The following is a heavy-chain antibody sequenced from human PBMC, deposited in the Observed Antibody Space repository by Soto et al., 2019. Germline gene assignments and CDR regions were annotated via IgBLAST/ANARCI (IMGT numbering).Heavy chain of an antibody. CDR1: GGAISTYY. CDR3: ARGKRFSGWFDP. J-gene: IGHJ5*02. Sequence: SETLSLTCTVSGGAISTYYWTWIRQPAGKGLEWIGRIYSSGSTKYNPSLQSRVTMSLDTSNNQFSLRLTSVTAADTAVYYCARGKRFSGWFDPWGQGNLVTVSS. D-gene: IGHD3-3*01. CDR2: IYSSGST. V-gene: IGHV4-4*07.